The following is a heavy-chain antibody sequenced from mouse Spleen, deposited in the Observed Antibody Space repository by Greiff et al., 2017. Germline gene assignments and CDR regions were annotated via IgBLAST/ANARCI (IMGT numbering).Heavy chain of an antibody. Sequence: EVQLQQSGPELVKPGASVKISCKASGYSFTGYYMHWVKQSHVKSLEWIGRINPYNGATSYNQNFKDKASLTVDKSSSTAYMELHSLTSEDSAVYYCARNYYYGHWYFDVWGAGTTVTVSS. D-gene: IGHD1-1*01. CDR2: INPYNGAT. V-gene: IGHV1-31*01. J-gene: IGHJ1*01. CDR1: GYSFTGYY. CDR3: ARNYYYGHWYFDV.